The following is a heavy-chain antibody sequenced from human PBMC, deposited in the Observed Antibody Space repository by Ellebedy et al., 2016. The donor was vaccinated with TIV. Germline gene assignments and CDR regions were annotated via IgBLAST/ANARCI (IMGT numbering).Heavy chain of an antibody. CDR1: GGSISSSSFY. J-gene: IGHJ4*02. V-gene: IGHV4-39*07. D-gene: IGHD4-23*01. Sequence: MPSETLSLTYTVSGGSISSSSFYWDWIRQPPGKGLEWIGTVYYSGTTYYNPSLKSRATISVDTSKNQFSLKLTSVTAADTAVYYCARTVTTVVGNDYWGQGALVTVSS. CDR3: ARTVTTVVGNDY. CDR2: VYYSGTT.